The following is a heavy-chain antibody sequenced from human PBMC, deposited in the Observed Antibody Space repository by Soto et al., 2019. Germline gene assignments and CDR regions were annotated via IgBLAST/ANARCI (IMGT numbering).Heavy chain of an antibody. CDR3: ARGPYTGVVIDY. J-gene: IGHJ4*02. CDR1: GFTFSSYG. V-gene: IGHV3-33*01. CDR2: IWYDGSNK. Sequence: QVQLVESGGGVVQPGRSLRLSCAASGFTFSSYGMHWVRQAPGKGLEGVAVIWYDGSNKYYADSVKGRFTISRDNSKNTLYLQMNSLRAEDTAVYYCARGPYTGVVIDYWGQGTLVTVSS. D-gene: IGHD3-3*01.